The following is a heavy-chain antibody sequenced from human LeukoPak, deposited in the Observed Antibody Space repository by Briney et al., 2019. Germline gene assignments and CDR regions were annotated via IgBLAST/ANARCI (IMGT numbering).Heavy chain of an antibody. CDR1: GGSFSGYY. J-gene: IGHJ5*02. D-gene: IGHD1-14*01. V-gene: IGHV4-34*01. CDR3: ARQISRRFDP. Sequence: SETLSLTCAVYGGSFSGYYWSWIRQPPGKGLEWIGEINHSGSTNYNPSLKSRVTMSVDTSKNQFSLKLSSVTAADTAVYYCARQISRRFDPWGQGTLVTVSS. CDR2: INHSGST.